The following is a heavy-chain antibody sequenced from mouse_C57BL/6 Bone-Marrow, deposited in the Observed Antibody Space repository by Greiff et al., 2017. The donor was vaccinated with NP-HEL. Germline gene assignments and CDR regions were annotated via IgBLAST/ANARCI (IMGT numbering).Heavy chain of an antibody. D-gene: IGHD2-1*01. Sequence: QVHVKQSGAELVKPGASVKLSCKASGYTFTSYWMQWVKQRPGQGLEWIGEIDPSDSYTNYNQKFKGKATLTVDTSSSTAYMQLSSLTSEDSAVYDCARDGGNYEGFAYWGQGTLVTVSA. CDR1: GYTFTSYW. J-gene: IGHJ3*01. V-gene: IGHV1-50*01. CDR3: ARDGGNYEGFAY. CDR2: IDPSDSYT.